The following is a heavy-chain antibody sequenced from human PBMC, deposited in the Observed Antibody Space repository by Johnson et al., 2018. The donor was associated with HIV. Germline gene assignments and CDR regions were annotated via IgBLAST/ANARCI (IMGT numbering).Heavy chain of an antibody. CDR2: IS. Sequence: QVQLVESGGGVVQPGRSLRLSCAASGFTFSSYGMHWVRQAPGKGLEWVAVISYYADSVKGRFTISRDNSKNTLYLQMNSLRAEDTAVYYCARDDLGNPFSSYDAFDIWGQGTMVTVSS. J-gene: IGHJ3*02. V-gene: IGHV3-30*03. CDR3: ARDDLGNPFSSYDAFDI. D-gene: IGHD6-13*01. CDR1: GFTFSSYG.